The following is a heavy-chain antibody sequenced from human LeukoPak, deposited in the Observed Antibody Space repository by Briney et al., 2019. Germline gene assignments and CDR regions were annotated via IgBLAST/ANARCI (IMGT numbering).Heavy chain of an antibody. D-gene: IGHD5-18*01. J-gene: IGHJ2*01. CDR2: IFPILGIA. CDR3: ARDGRYSCGYDFIPWHFDL. V-gene: IGHV1-69*04. CDR1: RGTLSSYA. Sequence: TVNVSCKPSRGTLSSYAISSVRQAPRQGLEWMGRIFPILGIANYAPKFQGRAPITADNSTSTASMHLSSLRSEDTAVYYCARDGRYSCGYDFIPWHFDLWGRGTLVTVSS.